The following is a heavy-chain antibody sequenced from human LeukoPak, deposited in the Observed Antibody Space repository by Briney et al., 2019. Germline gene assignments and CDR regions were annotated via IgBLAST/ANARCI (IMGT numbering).Heavy chain of an antibody. CDR2: ISSSSSYI. J-gene: IGHJ4*02. CDR3: ARTNWAFDY. CDR1: GFTFSSYS. D-gene: IGHD7-27*01. Sequence: PGGSLRLSCAVSGFTFSSYSMNWVRQAPGKGLEWVSSISSSSSYICYADSVKGRFTISRDNAKNSLYLQMNSLRAEDTAVYYCARTNWAFDYWGQGTLVTVSS. V-gene: IGHV3-21*01.